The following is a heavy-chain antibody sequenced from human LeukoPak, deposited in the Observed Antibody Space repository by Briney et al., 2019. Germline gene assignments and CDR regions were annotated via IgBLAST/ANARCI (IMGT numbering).Heavy chain of an antibody. Sequence: SETLSLTCTVSGGSISSGDYYWTWIRQPAGTGLEWIGRFHTTGSTSYNPSLKNRVTISVDTSKNQLSLKLSSVTAADTAVYYCARDRGISAARGVPSWFDPWGQGILVTVSS. V-gene: IGHV4-61*02. CDR1: GGSISSGDYY. CDR2: FHTTGST. D-gene: IGHD3-10*01. J-gene: IGHJ5*02. CDR3: ARDRGISAARGVPSWFDP.